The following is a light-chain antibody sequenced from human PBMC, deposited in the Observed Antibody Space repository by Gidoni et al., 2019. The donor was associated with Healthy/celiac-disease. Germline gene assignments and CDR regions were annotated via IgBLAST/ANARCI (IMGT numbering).Light chain of an antibody. Sequence: IQMTQSPSSLSASVGDRVTLTCRASQSISSYLNWYQQKPGKAPKLLIYAASSLQSGVPSRFSGSGSGTDFTLTISSLQPEDFATYYCQQSYSTPLTFGGXTKVEIK. V-gene: IGKV1-39*01. CDR1: QSISSY. CDR2: AAS. CDR3: QQSYSTPLT. J-gene: IGKJ4*01.